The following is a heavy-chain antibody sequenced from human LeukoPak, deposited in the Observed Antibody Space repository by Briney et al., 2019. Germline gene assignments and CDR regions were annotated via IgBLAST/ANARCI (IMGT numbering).Heavy chain of an antibody. J-gene: IGHJ4*02. D-gene: IGHD3-22*01. Sequence: ASVKVSCKASGYTFTSHYMHWVRQAPGQGLEWMGILKPSGASPSYAQKFQGRVTMTRDTSISTAYMELSRLRSDDTAVYYCAREGDTMIHWGQGTLVTVSS. CDR2: LKPSGASP. V-gene: IGHV1-46*01. CDR1: GYTFTSHY. CDR3: AREGDTMIH.